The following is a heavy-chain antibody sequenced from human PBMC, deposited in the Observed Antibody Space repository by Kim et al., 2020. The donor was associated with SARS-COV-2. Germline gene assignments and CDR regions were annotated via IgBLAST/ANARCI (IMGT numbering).Heavy chain of an antibody. J-gene: IGHJ4*02. D-gene: IGHD3-10*01. V-gene: IGHV4-30-2*05. Sequence: KSRVSISVDTSKNQFSLKLSSVTAADTAVYYCARGAYYSGSGSYYRVYDYWGQGTLVTVSS. CDR3: ARGAYYSGSGSYYRVYDY.